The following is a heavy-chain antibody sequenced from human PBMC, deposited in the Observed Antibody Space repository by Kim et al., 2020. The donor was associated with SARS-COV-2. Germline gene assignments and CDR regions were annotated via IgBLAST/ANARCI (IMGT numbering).Heavy chain of an antibody. V-gene: IGHV1-69*04. D-gene: IGHD6-13*01. CDR1: GGTFSSYA. Sequence: SVKVSCKASGGTFSSYAISWVRQAPGQGLEWMGRIIPILGIANYAQKFQDRVTITADKSTSTAYMELSSLRSEDTAVYYCAEGIALHPDAFDIWGQGTM. J-gene: IGHJ3*02. CDR3: AEGIALHPDAFDI. CDR2: IIPILGIA.